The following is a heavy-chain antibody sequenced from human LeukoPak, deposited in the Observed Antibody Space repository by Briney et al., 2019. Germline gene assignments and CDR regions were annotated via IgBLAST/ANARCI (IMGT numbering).Heavy chain of an antibody. D-gene: IGHD6-19*01. V-gene: IGHV3-30*09. CDR2: ISFDGSNK. Sequence: HPGGSLRLSCAASGFTFSSYAIHWVRQAPGKGLEWASLISFDGSNKYYADSVKGRFAISRDNSKNTLYLQMNSLRPEDTAVYYRARRNCLSRGLYEFYFWGPGALVGGSS. CDR1: GFTFSSYA. CDR3: ARRNCLSRGLYEFYF. J-gene: IGHJ4*02.